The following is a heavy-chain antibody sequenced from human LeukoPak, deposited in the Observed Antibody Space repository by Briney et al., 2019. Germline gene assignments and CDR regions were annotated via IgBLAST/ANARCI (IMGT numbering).Heavy chain of an antibody. Sequence: ASVKVSCKASGYTFTSYGISWVRQAPGQGLEWMGWISAYNGNTNYAQKLQGRVTMTTDTSTSTAYMELRSLRSDDTAVYYCARDRVAATRGYYYYGMDVWGQGTTVTVSS. V-gene: IGHV1-18*01. CDR2: ISAYNGNT. J-gene: IGHJ6*02. CDR1: GYTFTSYG. CDR3: ARDRVAATRGYYYYGMDV. D-gene: IGHD2-15*01.